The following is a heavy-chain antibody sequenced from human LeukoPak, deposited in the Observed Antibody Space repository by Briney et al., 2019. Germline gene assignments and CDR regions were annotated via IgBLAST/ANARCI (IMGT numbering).Heavy chain of an antibody. CDR3: ARHFGYSGYDGDY. CDR2: IYPGDSDI. CDR1: GYSFTKYW. D-gene: IGHD5-12*01. J-gene: IGHJ4*02. Sequence: GESLKISCKASGYSFTKYWIGWVRQMPGKGLEWMGIIYPGDSDIRYSPSFQGQVTISAGKSISTAYLQWSSLKASDTAMYYCARHFGYSGYDGDYWGQGTLVTVSS. V-gene: IGHV5-51*01.